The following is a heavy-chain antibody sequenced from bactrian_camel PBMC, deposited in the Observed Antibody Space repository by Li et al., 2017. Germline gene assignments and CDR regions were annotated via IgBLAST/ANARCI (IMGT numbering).Heavy chain of an antibody. CDR1: GYTYSNY. D-gene: IGHD1*01. CDR2: IDTIGST. CDR3: AVAGCTTVWRVGRQLRETAYND. J-gene: IGHJ4*01. V-gene: IGHV3S57*01. Sequence: VQLVESGGGSVQAGGSLRLSCAASGYTYSNYMGWFRQAPGKEREAVARIDTIGSTPYAESVKGRFTISRDNAAKNTVYLQTNSLKPEDTAMYYCAVAGCTTVWRVGRQLRETAYNDWGQGTQVT.